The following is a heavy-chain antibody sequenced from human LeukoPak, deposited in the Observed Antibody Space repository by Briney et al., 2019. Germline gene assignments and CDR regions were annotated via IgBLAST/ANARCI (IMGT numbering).Heavy chain of an antibody. Sequence: PGGSLRLSCAASGFSFSSYEMNWVRQAPGKGLEWVSYISSSGSTIYNAGSVKGRFTISRDNSKNTLYLQMHSLRAEDTAVYYCAKDNVAAAGRYFDYWGQGTLVTVSS. D-gene: IGHD6-13*01. J-gene: IGHJ4*02. V-gene: IGHV3-48*03. CDR2: ISSSGSTI. CDR1: GFSFSSYE. CDR3: AKDNVAAAGRYFDY.